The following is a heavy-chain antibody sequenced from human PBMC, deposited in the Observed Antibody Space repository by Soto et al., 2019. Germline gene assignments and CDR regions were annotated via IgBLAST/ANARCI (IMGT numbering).Heavy chain of an antibody. Sequence: EVQLLESGGGLVQPGGSLRLSCAASGFTFSSYAMSWVRQAPGKGLEWVSAISGSGGSTYYADSVKGRFTISRDNSKNTLYLQMNSLRAEDTAVYYCAKDYYYDSSGYRLNEAFDIWGQGTMVTVSS. CDR1: GFTFSSYA. CDR3: AKDYYYDSSGYRLNEAFDI. D-gene: IGHD3-22*01. V-gene: IGHV3-23*01. J-gene: IGHJ3*02. CDR2: ISGSGGST.